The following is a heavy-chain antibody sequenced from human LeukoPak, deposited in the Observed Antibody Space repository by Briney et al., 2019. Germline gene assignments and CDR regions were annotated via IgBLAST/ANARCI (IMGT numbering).Heavy chain of an antibody. J-gene: IGHJ4*02. CDR2: ISSSGSTI. Sequence: PGGSLRLSCAASGFTFSSYEMNWVRQAPGKGLEWVSYISSSGSTIYYADSVKGRFTISRDNAKNSLYLQMNSLRAEDTAMYYCAKNFASMNAFFDYWGQGALVTVSS. D-gene: IGHD2/OR15-2a*01. CDR1: GFTFSSYE. V-gene: IGHV3-48*03. CDR3: AKNFASMNAFFDY.